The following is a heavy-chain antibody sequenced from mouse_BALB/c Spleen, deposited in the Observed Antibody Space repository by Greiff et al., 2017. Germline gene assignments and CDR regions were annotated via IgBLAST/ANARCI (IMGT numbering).Heavy chain of an antibody. D-gene: IGHD2-14*01. V-gene: IGHV14-3*02. CDR3: ARSGYRYDIDY. CDR2: IDPANGNT. J-gene: IGHJ2*01. Sequence: VQLKQSGAELVKPGASVKLSCTASGFTFKDTYMHWVKQRPEQGLEWIGRIDPANGNTNYDPKFQGKATITAYTSSNTVYLQLSSLTSEDTAVYYCARSGYRYDIDYWGQGTTLTVSS. CDR1: GFTFKDTY.